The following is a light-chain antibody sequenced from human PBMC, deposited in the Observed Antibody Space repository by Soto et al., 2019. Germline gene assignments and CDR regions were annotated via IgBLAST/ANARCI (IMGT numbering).Light chain of an antibody. CDR3: QQANSFPFT. CDR2: AAS. Sequence: AIQMTQSPSSLSASVGDRVTITCRASQGIRNDLDWFQQKPGKAPKLLIYAASSLQSGVPSRFSGSGSGTDFTLTISSLQPEDFATYYCQQANSFPFTFGGGTKVDIK. J-gene: IGKJ4*01. V-gene: IGKV1-6*01. CDR1: QGIRND.